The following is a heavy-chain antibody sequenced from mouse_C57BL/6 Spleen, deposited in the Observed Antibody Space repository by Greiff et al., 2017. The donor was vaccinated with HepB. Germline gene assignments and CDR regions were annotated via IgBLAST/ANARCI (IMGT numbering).Heavy chain of an antibody. J-gene: IGHJ4*01. Sequence: VQLQQSGPELVQPGASVKISCKASGYSFTGYFMNWVKQSHGKSLEWIGRINPYNGDTFYNQKFKGKATLTVDKSSSTAHMELRSLTSEDFAVYYCGREEGNTSGYGCYAMDYWGQGTSVTVSS. CDR2: INPYNGDT. CDR1: GYSFTGYF. CDR3: GREEGNTSGYGCYAMDY. V-gene: IGHV1-37*01. D-gene: IGHD1-1*02.